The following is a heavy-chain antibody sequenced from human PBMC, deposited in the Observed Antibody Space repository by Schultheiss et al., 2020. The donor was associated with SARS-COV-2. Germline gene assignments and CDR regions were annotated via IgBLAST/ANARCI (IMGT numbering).Heavy chain of an antibody. D-gene: IGHD5-18*01. CDR2: IGTAGDT. CDR3: ARAPAMVTSDY. CDR1: GFTFSSYD. Sequence: GGSLRLSCAASGFTFSSYDMHWVRQATGKGLEWVSAIGTAGDTYYPGSVKGRFTISRDNAKNSLYLQMNSLRAEDTAVYYCARAPAMVTSDYWGQGTLVTVSS. J-gene: IGHJ4*02. V-gene: IGHV3-13*01.